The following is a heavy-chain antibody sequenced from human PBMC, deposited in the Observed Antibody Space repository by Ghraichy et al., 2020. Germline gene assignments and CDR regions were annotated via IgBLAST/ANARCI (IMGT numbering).Heavy chain of an antibody. Sequence: GESLNISCAVSGFTFSSYGMHWVRQAPGKGLEWVAVISYDGSNKYYADSVKGRFTISRDNSKNTLYLQMNSLRAEDTAVYYCAKDRSYYYDSSGYLYYYYGMDVWGQGTTVTVSS. D-gene: IGHD3-22*01. CDR2: ISYDGSNK. CDR1: GFTFSSYG. V-gene: IGHV3-30*18. CDR3: AKDRSYYYDSSGYLYYYYGMDV. J-gene: IGHJ6*02.